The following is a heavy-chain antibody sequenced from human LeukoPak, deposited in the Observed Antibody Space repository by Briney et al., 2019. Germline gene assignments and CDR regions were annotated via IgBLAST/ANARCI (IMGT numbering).Heavy chain of an antibody. J-gene: IGHJ4*02. Sequence: SQTLSLTCTVSGDSFTSGGYYSIWFRQHPGKGLEWIEYSYYSGRTYYNPSLKSRFTISVDTSKNQFSLKLSSVTAADTAVYYCARVSKEYQLLYGFGGVVDYWGQGTLVTVSS. CDR3: ARVSKEYQLLYGFGGVVDY. CDR2: SYYSGRT. V-gene: IGHV4-31*03. CDR1: GDSFTSGGYY. D-gene: IGHD2-2*02.